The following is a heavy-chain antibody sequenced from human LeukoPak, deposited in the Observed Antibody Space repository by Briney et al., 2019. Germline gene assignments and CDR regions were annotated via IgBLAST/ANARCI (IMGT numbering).Heavy chain of an antibody. CDR1: GFTFSSYG. Sequence: PGGSLRLSCAASGFTFSSYGMHWVRQAPGKGLEWVAFIRYDGSNKYYADSVKGRFTISRDNSKNTLYLQMNSLRAEDTAVYYCAKFFGPLGYCSSTSCSFDYWGQGTLVTVSS. CDR3: AKFFGPLGYCSSTSCSFDY. J-gene: IGHJ4*02. D-gene: IGHD2-2*01. CDR2: IRYDGSNK. V-gene: IGHV3-30*02.